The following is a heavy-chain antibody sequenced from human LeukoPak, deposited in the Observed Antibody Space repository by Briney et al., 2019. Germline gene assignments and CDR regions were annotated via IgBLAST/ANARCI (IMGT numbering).Heavy chain of an antibody. CDR1: GFTFSSYW. V-gene: IGHV3-7*01. Sequence: GGSLRLSCAASGFTFSSYWMSWVRQAPGKGLEWVANMNEDGSEKYYLDSVKGRSTISRDNAKKSLYLQMNRLRAEDTAVYYCASGVYHFDYWGQGTLVTVSS. D-gene: IGHD2-2*01. CDR3: ASGVYHFDY. CDR2: MNEDGSEK. J-gene: IGHJ4*02.